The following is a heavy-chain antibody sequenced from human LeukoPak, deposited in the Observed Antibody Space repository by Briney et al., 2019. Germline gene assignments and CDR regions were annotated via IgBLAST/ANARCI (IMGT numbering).Heavy chain of an antibody. Sequence: ASVKVSCKTSGYIFRNYGISWVRQAPGQGLEWMAWTRVDNGNTHYAQNFQGRVTMSTDTSMSTAYMELTNLTSDDTAVYYCVRAGTYDDVFNDYWGQGTLVTVSS. CDR1: GYIFRNYG. CDR3: VRAGTYDDVFNDY. V-gene: IGHV1-18*01. D-gene: IGHD3-9*01. J-gene: IGHJ4*02. CDR2: TRVDNGNT.